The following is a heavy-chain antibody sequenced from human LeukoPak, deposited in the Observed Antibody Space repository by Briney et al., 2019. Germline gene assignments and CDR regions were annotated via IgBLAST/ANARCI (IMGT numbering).Heavy chain of an antibody. CDR3: ATVSGWYYYFDY. D-gene: IGHD6-19*01. V-gene: IGHV1-24*01. CDR2: FDPEDGET. J-gene: IGHJ4*02. Sequence: ASVKVSCKVSGYTLTELPMHWVRQAPGKGLEWMGGFDPEDGETIYAQKFQGRVTMPEDTSTDTAYMELSSLRSEDTAVYYCATVSGWYYYFDYWGQGPLVTVST. CDR1: GYTLTELP.